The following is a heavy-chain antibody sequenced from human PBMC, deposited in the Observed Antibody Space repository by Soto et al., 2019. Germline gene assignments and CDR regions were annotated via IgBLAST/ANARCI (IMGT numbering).Heavy chain of an antibody. D-gene: IGHD6-19*01. V-gene: IGHV3-23*01. CDR2: ISGSGANT. J-gene: IGHJ4*02. CDR1: GFTFSSYA. CDR3: AKCAGSGWYPDY. Sequence: EVQLLESAGGLVQPGGSLSLSCAASGFTFSSYAMRWVRQAPGKGLEWVSAISGSGANTYYADSVKGRFTISRDNSKNTLFLQLNSLRAEDTAVHYCAKCAGSGWYPDYWGQGTLVTVSS.